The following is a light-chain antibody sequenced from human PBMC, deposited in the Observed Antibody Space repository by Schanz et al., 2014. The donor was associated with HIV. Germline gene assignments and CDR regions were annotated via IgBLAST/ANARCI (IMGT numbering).Light chain of an antibody. CDR3: VLYMGGDIYWV. Sequence: QAVVTQEPSFSVSPGGTVTLTCGLNSGSVSSSHYPSWYQQTPGQAPRTIIYKTDTRSSGVPDRFSGSILGNKAALTITGAQTDDESEYYCVLYMGGDIYWVFGGGTKLTVL. CDR1: SGSVSSSHY. V-gene: IGLV8-61*01. CDR2: KTD. J-gene: IGLJ3*02.